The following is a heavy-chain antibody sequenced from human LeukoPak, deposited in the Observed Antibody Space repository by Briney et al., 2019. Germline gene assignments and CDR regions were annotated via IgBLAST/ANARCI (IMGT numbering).Heavy chain of an antibody. J-gene: IGHJ4*02. V-gene: IGHV3-53*01. CDR2: IYSGGST. D-gene: IGHD4-17*01. CDR3: AKTPHGYGDYADYFDY. Sequence: AGGSLRLSCAASEFTVSSNYMSWVRQAPGKGLEWVSVIYSGGSTYYADSVKGRFTISRDNSKNTLYLQMNSLRAEDTAVYYYAKTPHGYGDYADYFDYWGQGTLVTVSS. CDR1: EFTVSSNY.